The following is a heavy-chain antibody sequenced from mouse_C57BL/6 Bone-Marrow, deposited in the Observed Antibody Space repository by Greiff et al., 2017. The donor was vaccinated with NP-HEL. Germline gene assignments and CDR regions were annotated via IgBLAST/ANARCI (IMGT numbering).Heavy chain of an antibody. J-gene: IGHJ2*01. D-gene: IGHD2-4*01. CDR3: ARGRKLRHYFDY. CDR2: ISSGSRTI. V-gene: IGHV5-17*01. CDR1: GFTFSDYG. Sequence: EVKLVESGGGLVKPGGSLKLSCAASGFTFSDYGMHWVRQAPEKGLEWVAYISSGSRTIYYADTVKGRFNISRDNAKNTLFLQMTSLRSEDTAMYYCARGRKLRHYFDYWGQGTTLTVSS.